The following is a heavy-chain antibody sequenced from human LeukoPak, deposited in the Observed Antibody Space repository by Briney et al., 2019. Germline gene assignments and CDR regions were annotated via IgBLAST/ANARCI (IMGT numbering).Heavy chain of an antibody. CDR2: INPSGGST. D-gene: IGHD6-13*01. V-gene: IGHV1-46*01. J-gene: IGHJ4*02. CDR3: AREAGTLGH. Sequence: ASVKVSCKASGYTFTTYYMHWVRQAPGQGLEWMGIINPSGGSTRYAQKFQGRVTVTSDTSTNTFSMELSSLRSEDTAVYYCAREAGTLGHWGQGTLVTVSS. CDR1: GYTFTTYY.